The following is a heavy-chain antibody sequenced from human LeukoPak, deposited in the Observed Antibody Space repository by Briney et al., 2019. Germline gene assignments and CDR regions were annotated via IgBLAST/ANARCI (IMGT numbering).Heavy chain of an antibody. CDR2: ISGSGGST. V-gene: IGHV3-23*01. D-gene: IGHD3-10*01. Sequence: GGSLRLSCAASGFTFNNYAMSWVRQAPGKGLEWVSVISGSGGSTYYADSVKGRFTISRDNSKNTLYLQMSSLRAGDTAVYYCAKDVSYGLETHILFQHWGEGNLVTVSS. J-gene: IGHJ1*01. CDR3: AKDVSYGLETHILFQH. CDR1: GFTFNNYA.